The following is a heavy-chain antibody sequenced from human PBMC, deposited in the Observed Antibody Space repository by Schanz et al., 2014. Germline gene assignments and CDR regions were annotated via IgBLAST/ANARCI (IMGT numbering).Heavy chain of an antibody. V-gene: IGHV3-33*01. Sequence: VQLVESGGGLVQPRGSLRLSCAASGFTFSSYGMHWVRQAPGKGLEWVAIIWYDGSNKYYADSVKGRFTISRDNSKNTLVLQMSSLRAEDTAVYYCARDGDFDYWGQGTLVTVSS. CDR2: IWYDGSNK. CDR1: GFTFSSYG. J-gene: IGHJ4*02. CDR3: ARDGDFDY.